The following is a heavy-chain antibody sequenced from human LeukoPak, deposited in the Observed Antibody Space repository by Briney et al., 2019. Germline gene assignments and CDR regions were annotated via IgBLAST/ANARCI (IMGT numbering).Heavy chain of an antibody. V-gene: IGHV1-69*13. J-gene: IGHJ5*02. CDR1: GGTFSSYA. D-gene: IGHD2-2*01. CDR3: ARDKACSSTSCYWFDP. CDR2: IIPIFGTA. Sequence: SVTVSCKASGGTFSSYAISWVRQAPGQGLEWMGGIIPIFGTANYAQKFQGRVTITADESTSTAYMELSSLRSEDTAVYYCARDKACSSTSCYWFDPWGQGTLVTVSS.